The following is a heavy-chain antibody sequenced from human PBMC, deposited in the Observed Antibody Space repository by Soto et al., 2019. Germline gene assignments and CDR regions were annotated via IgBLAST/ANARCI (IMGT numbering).Heavy chain of an antibody. Sequence: QVQLVQSGAEMEKPGASVKVSCKASGYTFTSYGISWVRQAPGQGLEWMGWISSYIGNTKYAQKFQGRVTMTTDTSTSTAYMEVRSLRADDTAVYYCARDDVGYCTSDVCYTKTLDYWGQGALVTVSS. CDR3: ARDDVGYCTSDVCYTKTLDY. J-gene: IGHJ4*02. V-gene: IGHV1-18*01. CDR1: GYTFTSYG. CDR2: ISSYIGNT. D-gene: IGHD2-8*01.